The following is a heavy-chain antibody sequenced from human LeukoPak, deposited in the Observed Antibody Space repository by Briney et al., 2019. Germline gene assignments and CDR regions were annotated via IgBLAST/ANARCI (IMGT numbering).Heavy chain of an antibody. CDR2: IKSKTDGGTT. CDR3: TTDASEAAAYYHFDY. J-gene: IGHJ4*02. D-gene: IGHD6-13*01. CDR1: GFTFSSYG. V-gene: IGHV3-15*01. Sequence: GGSLRLSCAASGFTFSSYGIHWVRQAPGKGLEWVGRIKSKTDGGTTDYAAPVKGRFTISRDDSKNTLYLQMNSLKTEDTAVYYCTTDASEAAAYYHFDYWGQGTLVTVSS.